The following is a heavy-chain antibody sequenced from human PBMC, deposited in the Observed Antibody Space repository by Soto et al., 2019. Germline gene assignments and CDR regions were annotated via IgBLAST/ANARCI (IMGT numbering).Heavy chain of an antibody. V-gene: IGHV5-10-1*01. CDR2: IDPVDSQT. Sequence: GESLKISCQGSGYSFCTHWISWVRQMPGKGLKWMGRIDPVDSQTYYSPSFQGHVTISSTKSINTVFLQWSSLRASDTAMYYCARQIYDSDTGPNFQYYFDSWGQGTPVTVSS. D-gene: IGHD3-22*01. CDR1: GYSFCTHW. J-gene: IGHJ4*02. CDR3: ARQIYDSDTGPNFQYYFDS.